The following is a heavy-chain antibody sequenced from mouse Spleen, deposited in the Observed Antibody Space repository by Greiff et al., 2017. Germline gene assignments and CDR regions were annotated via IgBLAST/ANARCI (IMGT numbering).Heavy chain of an antibody. J-gene: IGHJ4*01. CDR3: ARKDYRYDVDYAMDY. Sequence: VQLQQSDAELVKPGASVKISCKVSGYTFTDHTIHWMKQRPEQGLEWIGYIYPRDGSTKYNEKFKGKATLTADKSSSTAYMQLNSLTSEDSAVYFCARKDYRYDVDYAMDYWGQGTSVTVSS. CDR1: GYTFTDHT. V-gene: IGHV1-78*01. CDR2: IYPRDGST. D-gene: IGHD2-14*01.